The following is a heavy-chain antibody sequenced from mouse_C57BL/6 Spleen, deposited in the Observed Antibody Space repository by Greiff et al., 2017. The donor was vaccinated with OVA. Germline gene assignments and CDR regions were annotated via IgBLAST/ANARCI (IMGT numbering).Heavy chain of an antibody. CDR2: ISGGGGNT. V-gene: IGHV5-9*01. D-gene: IGHD2-4*01. J-gene: IGHJ3*01. CDR3: ARPYDYDRAWFAY. CDR1: GFTFSSYT. Sequence: EVKLVESGGGLVKPGGSLKLSCAASGFTFSSYTMSWVRQTPEKRLEWVATISGGGGNTYYPDSVKGRFTISRDNAKNTLYLQMSSLRSEDTALYYCARPYDYDRAWFAYWGQGTLVTVSA.